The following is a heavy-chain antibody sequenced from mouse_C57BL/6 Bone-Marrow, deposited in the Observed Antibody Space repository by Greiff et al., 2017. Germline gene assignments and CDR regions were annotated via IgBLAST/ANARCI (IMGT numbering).Heavy chain of an antibody. CDR3: ARYHYPVRGGYAMDY. V-gene: IGHV7-3*01. J-gene: IGHJ4*01. CDR1: GFTFTDYY. Sequence: VQLKESGGGLVQPGGSLSLSCAASGFTFTDYYMSWVRQPPGKALEWLGFIRNKANGYTTEYSASVKGRFTISRDNSQSILYLQMNALRAEDSATEYCARYHYPVRGGYAMDYWGQGTSVTVSS. D-gene: IGHD2-14*01. CDR2: IRNKANGYTT.